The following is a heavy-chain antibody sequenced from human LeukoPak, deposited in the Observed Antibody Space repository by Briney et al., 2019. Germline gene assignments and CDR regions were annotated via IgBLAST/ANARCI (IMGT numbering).Heavy chain of an antibody. CDR3: ARGSLNAHAFDV. Sequence: SETLSLTCTVSGGSISSHYWSWIRQPPGKGLEWIGYMYYSGSTNYNPSLKSRVTTSVDTSKNQFSLTLSSVTAADTAVYYCARGSLNAHAFDVWGQGTMVTVSS. CDR1: GGSISSHY. J-gene: IGHJ3*01. CDR2: MYYSGST. V-gene: IGHV4-59*11.